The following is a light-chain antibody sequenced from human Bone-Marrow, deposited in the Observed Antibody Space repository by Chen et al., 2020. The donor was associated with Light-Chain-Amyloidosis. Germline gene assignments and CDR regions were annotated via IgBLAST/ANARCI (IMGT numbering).Light chain of an antibody. Sequence: QSVLTQPPSASGTPGQSVTISCSGSSSNIVIDTLNWYQQLTGTAPKLLIYHFNQRPSGGTDRCAGSKSGTSASLAISGLESEDEAEYYCAAWHDSLNVWVFGGGTKLTVL. V-gene: IGLV1-44*01. CDR1: SSNIVIDT. CDR3: AAWHDSLNVWV. CDR2: HFN. J-gene: IGLJ3*02.